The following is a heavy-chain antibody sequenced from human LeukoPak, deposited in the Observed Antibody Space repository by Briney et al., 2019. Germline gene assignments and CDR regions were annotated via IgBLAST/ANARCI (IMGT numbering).Heavy chain of an antibody. CDR2: IHYNGNT. Sequence: SETLSLTCAVSGGSISGYFWNWIRQPPGKGLEWIGNIHYNGNTNFNPSLKSRVTISLDTSKNQFSLRLSSVTAADTAVYYCARTGEVTTVYDSWGQGTLVTVSS. CDR3: ARTGEVTTVYDS. J-gene: IGHJ4*02. V-gene: IGHV4-59*08. D-gene: IGHD4-17*01. CDR1: GGSISGYF.